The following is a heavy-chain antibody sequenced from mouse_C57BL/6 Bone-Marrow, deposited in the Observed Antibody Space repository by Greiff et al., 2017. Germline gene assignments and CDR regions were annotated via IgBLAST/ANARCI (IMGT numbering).Heavy chain of an antibody. CDR2: ISYDGSN. CDR1: GYSITSGYY. Sequence: DVQLQESGPGLVKPSQSLSLTCSVTGYSITSGYYWNWIRQFPGNKLEWMGYISYDGSNNYNPSLKNRISITRDTSKNQFFLKLNSVTTEDTATYYCASLYDYYDGGGYYFDYWGQGTTLTVSS. V-gene: IGHV3-6*01. CDR3: ASLYDYYDGGGYYFDY. J-gene: IGHJ2*01. D-gene: IGHD2-4*01.